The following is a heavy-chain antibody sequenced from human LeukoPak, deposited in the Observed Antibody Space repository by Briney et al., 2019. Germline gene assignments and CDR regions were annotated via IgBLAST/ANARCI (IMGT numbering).Heavy chain of an antibody. CDR3: ARAYSGSSPRGLWFDP. CDR1: GGSFSGYY. D-gene: IGHD1-26*01. J-gene: IGHJ5*02. Sequence: ASETLSLTCAVYGGSFSGYYWSWIRQPPGKGLEWIGEINHSGSTNYNPSLKSRVTISVDTSKNQFSLKLSSVTAADTAVYYCARAYSGSSPRGLWFDPWGQGTLVTVSS. V-gene: IGHV4-34*01. CDR2: INHSGST.